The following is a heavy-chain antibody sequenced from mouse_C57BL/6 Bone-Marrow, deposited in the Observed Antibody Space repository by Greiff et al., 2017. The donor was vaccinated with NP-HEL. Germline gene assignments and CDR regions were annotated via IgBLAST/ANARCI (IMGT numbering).Heavy chain of an antibody. CDR2: ISSGGSYT. D-gene: IGHD2-4*01. CDR1: GFTFSSYG. V-gene: IGHV5-6*01. CDR3: ASPYDYDVAWFAY. J-gene: IGHJ3*01. Sequence: EVKLMESGGDLVKPGGSLKLSCAASGFTFSSYGMSWVRQTPDKRLEWVATISSGGSYTYYPDSVKGRFNITRDNAKNTLYLQMSSLKSEDTAMYYCASPYDYDVAWFAYWGQGTLVTVSA.